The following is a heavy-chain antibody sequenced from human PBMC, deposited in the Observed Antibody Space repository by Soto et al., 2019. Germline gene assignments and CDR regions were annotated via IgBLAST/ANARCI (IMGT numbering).Heavy chain of an antibody. CDR3: ARDLYSSSWYRNGFDY. Sequence: ASVKVSCKASGDTFSFYTINWVRQAPGLGLEWMGRIVPSGGSTSYAQKFQGRVTMTRDTSTSTVYMELSSLRSEDTAVYYCARDLYSSSWYRNGFDYWGQGTLVTVSS. CDR1: GDTFSFYT. J-gene: IGHJ4*02. V-gene: IGHV1-46*01. CDR2: IVPSGGST. D-gene: IGHD6-13*01.